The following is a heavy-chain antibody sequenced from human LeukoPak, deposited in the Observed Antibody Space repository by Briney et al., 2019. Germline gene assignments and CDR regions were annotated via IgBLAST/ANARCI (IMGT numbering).Heavy chain of an antibody. D-gene: IGHD3-22*01. CDR1: GFTFDDYA. CDR2: ISWNSGSI. Sequence: GGSLRLSCAASGFTFDDYAMHWVRQAPGKGREWVSGISWNSGSIVYADSVKGRFTISRDNAKNSLYLQMNSLRAEDMALYYCSKVTAPWYYDSSGLDAFDIWGQGTMVTVSS. V-gene: IGHV3-9*03. J-gene: IGHJ3*02. CDR3: SKVTAPWYYDSSGLDAFDI.